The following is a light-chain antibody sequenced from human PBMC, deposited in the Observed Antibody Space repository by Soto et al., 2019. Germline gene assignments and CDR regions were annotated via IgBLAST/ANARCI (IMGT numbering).Light chain of an antibody. CDR2: EVS. CDR1: SSDVGGYNY. Sequence: QSALTQPPSASGSPGQSVTISCTGTSSDVGGYNYVSWYQQHPGKAPKLMIYEVSKRPSGVPDRFSGYKSGNTASLTVSGHQAEDEADYYCSSYAGSNLWVFGGGTKLTVL. V-gene: IGLV2-8*01. J-gene: IGLJ3*02. CDR3: SSYAGSNLWV.